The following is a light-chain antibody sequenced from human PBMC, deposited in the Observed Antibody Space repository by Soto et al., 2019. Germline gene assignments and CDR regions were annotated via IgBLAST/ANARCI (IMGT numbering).Light chain of an antibody. Sequence: QAVVTQEPSLTVSPGGTVTLTCGSSTGAVASGHYPYWFQQKPGQAPRTLIYDTSKKHSWTPARLSGSRLGGKAALTLSGAQPEDEADYYGLLSYSDDVAFGGGTQLTVL. J-gene: IGLJ2*01. CDR1: TGAVASGHY. CDR2: DTS. V-gene: IGLV7-46*01. CDR3: LLSYSDDVA.